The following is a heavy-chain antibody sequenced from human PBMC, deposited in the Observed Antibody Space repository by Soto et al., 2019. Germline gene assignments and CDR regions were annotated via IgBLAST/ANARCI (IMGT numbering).Heavy chain of an antibody. Sequence: SETLSLTCTVSGGSISSDGHYWSWIRQHPGKGLEWIGYIYYSGRNYYNPSLKSRVTISVDTSKNPYSLKLSSVTAADTAVYYCARDRPQYSGNYDYGMDVWGQGTTVTGS. J-gene: IGHJ6*02. CDR2: IYYSGRN. CDR1: GGSISSDGHY. V-gene: IGHV4-31*03. D-gene: IGHD4-4*01. CDR3: ARDRPQYSGNYDYGMDV.